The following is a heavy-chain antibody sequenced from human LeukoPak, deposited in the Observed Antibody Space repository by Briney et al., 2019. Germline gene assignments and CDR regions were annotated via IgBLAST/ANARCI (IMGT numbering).Heavy chain of an antibody. CDR1: GGSISSYY. CDR3: AKTVTVTTSAFDI. CDR2: IYYSGST. Sequence: PSETLSLTCTVSGGSISSYYWSWLRQPPGKGLEWIGYIYYSGSTNYNPSLKSRVTISVDTSKNQVSLKLSSVTAADTAVYYCAKTVTVTTSAFDIWGQGTMVTVSS. V-gene: IGHV4-59*08. J-gene: IGHJ3*02. D-gene: IGHD4-17*01.